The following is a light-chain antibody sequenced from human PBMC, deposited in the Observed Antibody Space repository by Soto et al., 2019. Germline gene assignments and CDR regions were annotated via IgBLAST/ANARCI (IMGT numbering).Light chain of an antibody. CDR1: QSLGTS. Sequence: VVMTQSPATLYVSPVEGFGLSFRASQSLGTSLAWYHHKPGQAPRLLLYEASIRATGIPARFSGDGSGTEFTLTISSLQSEDFGIYYCQKYNQWPWTFGPGTKVDI. J-gene: IGKJ1*01. V-gene: IGKV3-15*01. CDR2: EAS. CDR3: QKYNQWPWT.